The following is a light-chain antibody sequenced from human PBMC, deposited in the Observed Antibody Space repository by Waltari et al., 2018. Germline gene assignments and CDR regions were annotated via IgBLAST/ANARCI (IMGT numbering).Light chain of an antibody. V-gene: IGLV2-14*01. Sequence: QSALTQPASVSGSPGQSITISCTGTSSDVGGYNFVSWYQQHPGKAPKLMIYDVSGRPSGVSNRFSGSKSGNTASLTISGLQAEDEADYYCTAYTISSTWVFGGGTKLTVL. CDR3: TAYTISSTWV. CDR1: SSDVGGYNF. J-gene: IGLJ3*02. CDR2: DVS.